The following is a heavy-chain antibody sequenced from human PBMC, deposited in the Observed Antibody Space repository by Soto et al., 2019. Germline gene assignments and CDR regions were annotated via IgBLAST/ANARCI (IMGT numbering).Heavy chain of an antibody. V-gene: IGHV3-23*01. D-gene: IGHD6-19*01. CDR2: ISGSGGST. J-gene: IGHJ4*02. CDR3: AKCIEWQWLVAPVDY. Sequence: GGSLRLSCAASGFTFSSYAMSWVRQAPGKGLEWVSAISGSGGSTYYADSVKGRFTISRDNSKNTLYLQMNSLRAEDTAVYYCAKCIEWQWLVAPVDYWGQGTLVTVSS. CDR1: GFTFSSYA.